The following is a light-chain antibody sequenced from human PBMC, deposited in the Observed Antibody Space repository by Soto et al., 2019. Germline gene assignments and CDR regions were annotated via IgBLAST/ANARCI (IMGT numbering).Light chain of an antibody. Sequence: DIVMTQSPLSLPVTPGEPASISCRSSQSLLHSNGYNYLDWYLQKPRQSPQLLIYLGSNRASRVPDRFSSSGSGRDSTLKVSRVEADDVGVYYCMQALQTPRYTFGQGTKLEIK. CDR2: LGS. J-gene: IGKJ2*01. CDR1: QSLLHSNGYNY. V-gene: IGKV2-28*01. CDR3: MQALQTPRYT.